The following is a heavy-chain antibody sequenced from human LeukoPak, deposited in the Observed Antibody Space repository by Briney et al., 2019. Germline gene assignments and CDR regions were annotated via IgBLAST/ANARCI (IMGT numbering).Heavy chain of an antibody. CDR1: GFTFGDYA. D-gene: IGHD3-9*01. J-gene: IGHJ4*02. CDR3: ARGTFYDIFTGYTFDY. CDR2: VRNKANGGTT. Sequence: PGGSLRLSCTTSGFTFGDYAMSWVRQAPGKGLEWVAFVRNKANGGTTDYAASVKGRFTISRDDSKSIGYLQMNSLKTEDTAMYYYARGTFYDIFTGYTFDYWGQGTLVTVSS. V-gene: IGHV3-49*04.